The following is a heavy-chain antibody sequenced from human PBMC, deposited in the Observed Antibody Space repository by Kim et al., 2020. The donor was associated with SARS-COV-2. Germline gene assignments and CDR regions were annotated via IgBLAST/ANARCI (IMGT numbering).Heavy chain of an antibody. CDR3: ARIPSGDPYGWFDS. V-gene: IGHV4-31*03. Sequence: SETLSLTCTVSGCSISSAAFYWSWVRQHPGKGLEWIGYIYFTGGTYFNPSLRSRLTMSVDSSKNQFSLNLNSVTAADAAVYYCARIPSGDPYGWFDSWGQGTLVTVSS. CDR2: IYFTGGT. D-gene: IGHD2-21*01. CDR1: GCSISSAAFY. J-gene: IGHJ5*01.